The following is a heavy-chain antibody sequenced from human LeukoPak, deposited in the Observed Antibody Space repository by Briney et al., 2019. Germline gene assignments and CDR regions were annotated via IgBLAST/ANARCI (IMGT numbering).Heavy chain of an antibody. Sequence: SETLSLTCTVSGGSISSSSYYWGWIRQPPGKGLEWIGSIYYSGSTYYNPSLKSRVTISVDTSKNQFSLKLSSVTAADTAVYYCARDRPLYYGSGGGFDPWGQGTLVTVSS. D-gene: IGHD3-10*01. CDR2: IYYSGST. V-gene: IGHV4-39*07. CDR1: GGSISSSSYY. J-gene: IGHJ5*02. CDR3: ARDRPLYYGSGGGFDP.